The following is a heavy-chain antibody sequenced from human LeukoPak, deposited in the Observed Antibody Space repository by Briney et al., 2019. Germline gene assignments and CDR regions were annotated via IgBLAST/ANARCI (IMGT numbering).Heavy chain of an antibody. CDR3: ARDVGMADY. D-gene: IGHD5-24*01. CDR2: ITSTGTTI. V-gene: IGHV3-48*04. CDR1: GFSVSSNF. Sequence: GGPLRLSCAASGFSVSSNFMTWVRQAPGKGLECISYITSTGTTISYADSVQGRFTISRDNAKNSLYLQMNNLRVEDTGLYYCARDVGMADYWGPGTLVTVSS. J-gene: IGHJ4*02.